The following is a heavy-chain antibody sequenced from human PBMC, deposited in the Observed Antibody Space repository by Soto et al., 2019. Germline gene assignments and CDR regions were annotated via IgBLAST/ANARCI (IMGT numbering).Heavy chain of an antibody. D-gene: IGHD2-2*01. J-gene: IGHJ5*02. CDR2: ISSSSSYI. Sequence: GGSLRLSCAASGFTFSSYSMNWVRQAPGKGLEWVSSISSSSSYIYYADSVKGRFTISRDNAKNSLYLQMNSLRAEDTAVYYCAREVVVVPASNWFDPWGQGTLVTVS. CDR3: AREVVVVPASNWFDP. V-gene: IGHV3-21*01. CDR1: GFTFSSYS.